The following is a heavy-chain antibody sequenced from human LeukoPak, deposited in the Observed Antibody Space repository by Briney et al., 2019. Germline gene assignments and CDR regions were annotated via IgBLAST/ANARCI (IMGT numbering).Heavy chain of an antibody. CDR1: GFTFSSYA. CDR2: TSSSGRTT. D-gene: IGHD3-10*01. Sequence: GGSLRLSCAASGFTFSSYAMSWFRQAPGKGLEWVAATSSSGRTTYYADSVKGRFTFSRDNSKSTLYLQMNSLRAEDTAVYYCAKRDSGLSAEGPIDYWGQGTLVTVSS. CDR3: AKRDSGLSAEGPIDY. V-gene: IGHV3-23*01. J-gene: IGHJ4*02.